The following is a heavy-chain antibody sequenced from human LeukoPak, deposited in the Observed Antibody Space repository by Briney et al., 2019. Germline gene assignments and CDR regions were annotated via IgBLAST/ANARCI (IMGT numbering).Heavy chain of an antibody. CDR1: EFTFSSYG. V-gene: IGHV3-33*01. CDR3: ARVPAYDYYFDY. D-gene: IGHD2-2*01. Sequence: PGGSLRLSCAASEFTFSSYGMHWVRQAPGKGLEWVAVIWYDGSNKYYADSVKGRFTISRDNSKNTLYLQMNSLRAEDTAVYYCARVPAYDYYFDYWGQGTLVTVSS. J-gene: IGHJ4*02. CDR2: IWYDGSNK.